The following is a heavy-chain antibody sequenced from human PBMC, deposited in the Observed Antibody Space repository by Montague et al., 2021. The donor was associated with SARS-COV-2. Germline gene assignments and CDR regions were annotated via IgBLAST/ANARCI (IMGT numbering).Heavy chain of an antibody. Sequence: SLRLSCAVSGFTFSSYAMSWVRQAPGKGLEWVSAISGSGGSTYYADSVKGRFTISRDNSKNTLYLQMNSLRAEDTAVYYCAKDFPIVVVPAAMHWGQGTLVTVSS. CDR1: GFTFSSYA. D-gene: IGHD2-2*01. CDR2: ISGSGGST. J-gene: IGHJ4*02. CDR3: AKDFPIVVVPAAMH. V-gene: IGHV3-23*01.